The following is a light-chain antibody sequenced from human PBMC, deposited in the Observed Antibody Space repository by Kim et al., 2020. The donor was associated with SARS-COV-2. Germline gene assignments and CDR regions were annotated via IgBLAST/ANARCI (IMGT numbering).Light chain of an antibody. CDR1: QGISHY. Sequence: DTQMTQSPSSLSASVGDRVTITCQASQGISHYLNWFQQRPGKAPKLLIYDASSLETGVPSRFTGSAFGTNFSFTISSLQPEDIATYFCQQYADLPLIFGGGTKV. CDR3: QQYADLPLI. V-gene: IGKV1-33*01. J-gene: IGKJ4*01. CDR2: DAS.